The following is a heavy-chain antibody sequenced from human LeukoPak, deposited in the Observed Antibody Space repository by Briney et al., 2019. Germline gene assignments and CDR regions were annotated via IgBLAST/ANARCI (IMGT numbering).Heavy chain of an antibody. V-gene: IGHV1-2*02. Sequence: ASVKVSCKASGYTFTGYYMHWVRQAPGQGLEWMGWINPNSGGTNYAQKFQGRVTMTRDTSISTAYMELSRLRSDDTAVYFCARQGSNSSGWYPVDDWGQGTLVTVSS. CDR2: INPNSGGT. J-gene: IGHJ4*02. D-gene: IGHD6-19*01. CDR3: ARQGSNSSGWYPVDD. CDR1: GYTFTGYY.